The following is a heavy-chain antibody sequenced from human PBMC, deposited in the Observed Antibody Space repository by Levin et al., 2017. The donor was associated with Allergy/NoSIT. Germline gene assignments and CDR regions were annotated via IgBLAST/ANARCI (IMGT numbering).Heavy chain of an antibody. D-gene: IGHD3-10*01. CDR1: GFTFYNYV. CDR3: AKAKSHLDYYGSGSYDF. J-gene: IGHJ4*02. CDR2: ISSSGGST. V-gene: IGHV3-23*01. Sequence: QLGESLKISCAASGFTFYNYVMNWVRQSPGKGLEWVSGISSSGGSTYYADSVKGRFTISRDNSKNTLYLQINSLRAEDTAVYYCAKAKSHLDYYGSGSYDFWGQGTLVTVSS.